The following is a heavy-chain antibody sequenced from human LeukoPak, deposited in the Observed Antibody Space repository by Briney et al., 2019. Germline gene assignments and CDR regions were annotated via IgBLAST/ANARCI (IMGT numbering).Heavy chain of an antibody. CDR3: ARSTQGDGSDY. CDR2: INAGNGNT. V-gene: IGHV1-3*01. J-gene: IGHJ4*02. CDR1: GYTFTSYA. Sequence: GASVKVSCKASGYTFTSYAIHLGRHAPGQRLEWMGWINAGNGNTKYSQKFPGRVTITRDTYASTAYMELSSLRSEDTAVYYCARSTQGDGSDYWGQGTLVTVSS.